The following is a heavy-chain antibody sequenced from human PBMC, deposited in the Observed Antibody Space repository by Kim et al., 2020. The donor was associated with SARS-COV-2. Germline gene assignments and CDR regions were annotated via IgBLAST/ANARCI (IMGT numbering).Heavy chain of an antibody. V-gene: IGHV4-34*01. D-gene: IGHD3-10*01. CDR1: GGSFSGYY. J-gene: IGHJ3*02. CDR3: ARGRSRRITMVRGVKAGAFDI. CDR2: INHSGST. Sequence: SETLSLTCAVYGGSFSGYYWSWIRQPPGKGLEWIGEINHSGSTNFNPSPKSRVTISLDTSKNQFSLKLNSVTAADTAVYYCARGRSRRITMVRGVKAGAFDIWGQGTKVTVSS.